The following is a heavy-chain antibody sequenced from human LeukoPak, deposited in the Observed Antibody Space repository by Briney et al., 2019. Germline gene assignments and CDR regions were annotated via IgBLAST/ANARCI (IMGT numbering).Heavy chain of an antibody. J-gene: IGHJ4*02. V-gene: IGHV3-30*02. CDR2: IKYDASDE. Sequence: GGSLRLSCAVSGVSFSGYAVHWVRQAPGKGLEWVGLIKYDASDEYYADSVKGRFTISRDNSKDTLYLQMNSLRAEDTAVYYCAKDVIPLRRVILWFGADFDYWGQGTLVTVSS. CDR1: GVSFSGYA. CDR3: AKDVIPLRRVILWFGADFDY. D-gene: IGHD3-10*01.